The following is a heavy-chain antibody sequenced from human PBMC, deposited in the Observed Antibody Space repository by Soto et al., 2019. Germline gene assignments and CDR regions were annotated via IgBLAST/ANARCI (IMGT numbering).Heavy chain of an antibody. CDR2: ISNSGGST. CDR1: GFTFSSYA. CDR3: AKGTCSGGTCYKLDY. V-gene: IGHV3-23*01. D-gene: IGHD2-15*01. Sequence: GGSLRLSCAASGFTFSSYAMSWVRQAPGKGLEWVSAISNSGGSTYYADSEKGRFTISRDNSKNTLYLQMNSLRAEDTAVYYCAKGTCSGGTCYKLDYWGQGTLVTVSS. J-gene: IGHJ4*02.